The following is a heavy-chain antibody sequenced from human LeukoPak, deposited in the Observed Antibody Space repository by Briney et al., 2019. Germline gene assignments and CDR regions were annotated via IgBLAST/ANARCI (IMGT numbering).Heavy chain of an antibody. D-gene: IGHD3-3*01. CDR1: GFTFDDYA. CDR2: ISWNSGSI. V-gene: IGHV3-9*01. Sequence: GGSLRLSCAASGFTFDDYAMHWVRQAPGKGLEWVSGISWNSGSIGYADSVKGRFTISRDNAKNSLYLQMNSLRAEDTAVYYCARDRLGQTRFLEWSTYFDYWGQGTLVTVSS. J-gene: IGHJ4*02. CDR3: ARDRLGQTRFLEWSTYFDY.